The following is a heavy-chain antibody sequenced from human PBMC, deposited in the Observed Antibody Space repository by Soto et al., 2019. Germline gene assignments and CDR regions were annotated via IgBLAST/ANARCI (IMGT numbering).Heavy chain of an antibody. CDR3: SRNPYGSGLFDP. CDR1: GYNFIDYD. D-gene: IGHD6-19*01. CDR2: MTPNSGNT. Sequence: QVQLVQSGAEVKKPGASVKVSCKASGYNFIDYDINWMRQSTGQGLEWMGCMTPNSGNTGYAQKFQGRVTLTRDTSIGTAYMELISLKTEATAVYYCSRNPYGSGLFDPWGQGTLVTVSS. V-gene: IGHV1-8*01. J-gene: IGHJ5*02.